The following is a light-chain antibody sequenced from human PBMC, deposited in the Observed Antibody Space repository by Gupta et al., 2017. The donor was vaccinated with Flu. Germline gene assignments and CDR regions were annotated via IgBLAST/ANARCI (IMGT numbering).Light chain of an antibody. Sequence: PSTLSASVGDRVTITCRASQSIRNWLAWYQQKPGKAPNLLIYMASSLESGVPSRFSGSGSGTEFTLTISSLQPDDFATYYCQHEDNSLGTFGQGTKMDIK. CDR1: QSIRNW. V-gene: IGKV1-5*03. J-gene: IGKJ2*01. CDR2: MAS. CDR3: QHEDNSLGT.